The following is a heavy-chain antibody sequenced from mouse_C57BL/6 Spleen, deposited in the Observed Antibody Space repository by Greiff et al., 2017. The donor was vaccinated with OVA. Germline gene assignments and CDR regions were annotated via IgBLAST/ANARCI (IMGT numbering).Heavy chain of an antibody. D-gene: IGHD2-3*01. V-gene: IGHV14-1*01. Sequence: VQLQQSGAELVRPGASVKLSCTASGFNIKDYYMHWVKQRPEQGLEWIGRIDPEDGDTEYAPKFQGKATMTADTSSNTAYLQLSSLTSEDTAVYYCTFFYDGYYWFAYGGQGTLVTVSA. CDR1: GFNIKDYY. CDR3: TFFYDGYYWFAY. CDR2: IDPEDGDT. J-gene: IGHJ3*01.